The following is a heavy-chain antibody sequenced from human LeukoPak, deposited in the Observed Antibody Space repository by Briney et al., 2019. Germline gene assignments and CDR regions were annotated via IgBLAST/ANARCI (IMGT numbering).Heavy chain of an antibody. V-gene: IGHV3-48*03. J-gene: IGHJ4*02. CDR1: GFTFSSYA. CDR3: ARDGQRWPIYY. CDR2: ISSNGSNT. Sequence: PGGSLRLSCAASGFTFSSYAMIWVRQAPGKGLEWISYISSNGSNTYYADSLKGRFTISRDNAKNSLYLQMNSLRAEDTAVYYCARDGQRWPIYYWGQGTLVTVSS. D-gene: IGHD6-19*01.